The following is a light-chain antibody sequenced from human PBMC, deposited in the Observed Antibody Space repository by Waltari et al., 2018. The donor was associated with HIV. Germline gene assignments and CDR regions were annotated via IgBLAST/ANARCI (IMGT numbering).Light chain of an antibody. CDR1: QSVISSY. Sequence: EIVLTQSPGTLSLSPGETATLSCRASQSVISSYLAWYQQKPGQAPRLLIYDTASRATGIPDRISGSGSGTVFTLTISRLEPEDFAVYYCHQYGTSPTFGQGTKLEIK. J-gene: IGKJ2*01. CDR2: DTA. V-gene: IGKV3-20*01. CDR3: HQYGTSPT.